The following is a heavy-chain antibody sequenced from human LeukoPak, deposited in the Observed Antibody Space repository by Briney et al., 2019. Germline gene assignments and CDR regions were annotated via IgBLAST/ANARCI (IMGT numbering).Heavy chain of an antibody. CDR1: GFTFSNYW. Sequence: PGGSLRLSCAASGFTFSNYWMSWVRQAPGKGLEWVANIKQDGSEKYHVDSVKGRFTISRDNSKNTLYLQMNSLRAEDTAVYYCAKDKASGSYTGDYWGQGTLVTVSS. V-gene: IGHV3-7*03. D-gene: IGHD3-10*01. CDR2: IKQDGSEK. CDR3: AKDKASGSYTGDY. J-gene: IGHJ4*02.